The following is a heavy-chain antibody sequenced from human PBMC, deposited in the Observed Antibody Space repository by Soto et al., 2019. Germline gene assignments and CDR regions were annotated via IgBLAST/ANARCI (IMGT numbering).Heavy chain of an antibody. CDR1: GFTFSSYG. J-gene: IGHJ4*02. CDR2: IWYDGSNK. CDR3: ARDDGGSHYFDY. Sequence: QVQLVESGGGVVQPGRSLRLSCAASGFTFSSYGMHWVRQAPGKGLEWVAVIWYDGSNKYYADSVKGRFTISRDSSKNTLYLQMNSLRAEDTAVYYCARDDGGSHYFDYWGQGTLVTVSS. D-gene: IGHD3-16*01. V-gene: IGHV3-33*01.